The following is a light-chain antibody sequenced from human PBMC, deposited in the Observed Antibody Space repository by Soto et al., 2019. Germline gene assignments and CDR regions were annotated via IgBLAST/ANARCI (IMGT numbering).Light chain of an antibody. CDR3: QQYYSTPT. CDR1: QSVLYSSKNKNY. J-gene: IGKJ1*01. Sequence: DIVMTQSPDSLAVSLGERATINCKSSQSVLYSSKNKNYLAWYQQKPGQPPRLLIYWASTRESGVPDRFSGSGSGIDFTLTISSLQAEDVAVYYCQQYYSTPTFGQGTKVEIK. V-gene: IGKV4-1*01. CDR2: WAS.